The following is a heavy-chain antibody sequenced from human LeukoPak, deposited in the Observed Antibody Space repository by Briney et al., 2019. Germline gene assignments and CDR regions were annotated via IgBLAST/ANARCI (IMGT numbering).Heavy chain of an antibody. Sequence: SETLSLTCTVSGGSISSSSYYWGWIRQPPGKGLEWIGSIYYSGSTYYNPSLKSRVTISVDTSKNQFSLRLTSVTAADTAVYYCTRSGLTGMRKYPRADYYYYGMDVWGQGTAVTVSS. CDR1: GGSISSSSYY. D-gene: IGHD1-14*01. V-gene: IGHV4-39*01. J-gene: IGHJ6*02. CDR3: TRSGLTGMRKYPRADYYYYGMDV. CDR2: IYYSGST.